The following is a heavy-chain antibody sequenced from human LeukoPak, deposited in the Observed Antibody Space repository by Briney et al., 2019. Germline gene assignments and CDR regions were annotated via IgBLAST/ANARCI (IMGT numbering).Heavy chain of an antibody. Sequence: SETLSLTCAVYSGSFSGYYWSWIRQSPGKGLEWIGEINHSGSTNYNPSLKSRVTISVDTSKNQFSLKLSSVTAADTAVYYCARLVEGIAVAGYYFDYWGQGTLVTVSS. CDR2: INHSGST. CDR1: SGSFSGYY. J-gene: IGHJ4*02. D-gene: IGHD6-19*01. CDR3: ARLVEGIAVAGYYFDY. V-gene: IGHV4-34*01.